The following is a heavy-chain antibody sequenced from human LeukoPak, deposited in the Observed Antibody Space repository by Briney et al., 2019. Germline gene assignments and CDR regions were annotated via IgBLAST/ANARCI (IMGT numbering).Heavy chain of an antibody. D-gene: IGHD6-13*01. J-gene: IGHJ5*01. CDR2: ISSSGSGGST. CDR1: GFTFSSYS. Sequence: GGSLRLSCAASGFTFSSYSMNWVRQAPGKGLEWVSGISSSGSGGSTYYADSVKGRFTISRDNSKNTLYLQINSVRAEDTAVYYCARAYSSSWYDFWGQGTLVTVSS. CDR3: ARAYSSSWYDF. V-gene: IGHV3-23*01.